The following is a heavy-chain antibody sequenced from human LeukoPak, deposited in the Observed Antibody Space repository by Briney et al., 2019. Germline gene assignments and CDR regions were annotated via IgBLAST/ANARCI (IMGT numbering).Heavy chain of an antibody. CDR2: IRYDGSNK. V-gene: IGHV3-30*02. Sequence: GGPLRLSCAASGFTFSSYGMHWVRQAPGKGLEWVAFIRYDGSNKYYADSVKGRFTISRDNSKNTLYLQMNSLRAEDTAVYYCAKIPLGLVGATTEVDYWGQGTLVTVSS. J-gene: IGHJ4*02. CDR3: AKIPLGLVGATTEVDY. D-gene: IGHD1-26*01. CDR1: GFTFSSYG.